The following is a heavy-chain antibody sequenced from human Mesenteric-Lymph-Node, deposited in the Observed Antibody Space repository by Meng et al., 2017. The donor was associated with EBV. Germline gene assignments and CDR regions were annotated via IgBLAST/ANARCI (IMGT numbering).Heavy chain of an antibody. V-gene: IGHV4-30-4*01. CDR1: GGSISGNPYC. CDR2: YSSGNT. D-gene: IGHD1-1*01. J-gene: IGHJ4*02. Sequence: QGLLQESGPGLVKPSQTLSLTCTVSGGSISGNPYCCRLGRPSPGKRLECIEYSSGNTYNNPSLLNRVFITLVTSKNQFFLKQTSYTAADTAVYYCARGNYNFVQNFDYWGQGTLVTVSS. CDR3: ARGNYNFVQNFDY.